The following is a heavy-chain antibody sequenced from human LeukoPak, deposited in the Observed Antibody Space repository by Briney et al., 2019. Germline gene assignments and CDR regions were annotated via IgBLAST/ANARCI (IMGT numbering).Heavy chain of an antibody. J-gene: IGHJ4*02. CDR3: ARVESSSSDIDY. CDR2: IIPILGIA. CDR1: GGTFSSYT. V-gene: IGHV1-69*02. Sequence: ASVKVPCKASGGTFSSYTISWVRQVPGQGLEWMGRIIPILGIANYAQKFQGRVTITADKSTSTAYMELSSLRSEDTAVYYCARVESSSSDIDYWGQGTLVTVSS. D-gene: IGHD6-6*01.